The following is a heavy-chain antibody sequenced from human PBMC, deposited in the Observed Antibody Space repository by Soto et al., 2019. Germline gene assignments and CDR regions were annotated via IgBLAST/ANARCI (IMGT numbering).Heavy chain of an antibody. D-gene: IGHD5-12*01. J-gene: IGHJ6*02. CDR1: GFTFSSYA. Sequence: GGSLRLSCAASGFTFSSYAMSWVRQAPGKGLEWVSAISGSGGSTYYADSVKGRFTISRDNSKNTLNLQMNSLRAEDTAVYYCAKESVAPYYYGMDVWGQGTTVTVSS. CDR3: AKESVAPYYYGMDV. CDR2: ISGSGGST. V-gene: IGHV3-23*01.